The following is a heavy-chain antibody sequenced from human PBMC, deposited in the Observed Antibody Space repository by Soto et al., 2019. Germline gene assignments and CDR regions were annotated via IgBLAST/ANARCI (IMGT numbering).Heavy chain of an antibody. V-gene: IGHV4-34*01. D-gene: IGHD3-10*01. CDR3: ARLNSWRYGSGSHYGMDV. J-gene: IGHJ6*02. Sequence: SETLSLTCAVHGGSFSGYYWDWIRQPPGKGLEWIGEVNHGGTSNYNPSLKSRAIISVDTSKNQFSLKLTSVTAEDTALYYCARLNSWRYGSGSHYGMDVWGQGTTVTVSS. CDR1: GGSFSGYY. CDR2: VNHGGTS.